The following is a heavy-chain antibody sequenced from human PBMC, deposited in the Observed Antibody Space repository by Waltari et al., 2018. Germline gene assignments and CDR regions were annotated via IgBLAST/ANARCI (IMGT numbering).Heavy chain of an antibody. CDR1: GYSISSGYY. V-gene: IGHV4-38-2*01. CDR2: IYHSGRT. D-gene: IGHD6-13*01. CDR3: ARHAQQQLVDY. Sequence: QVQLQESGPGLVKPSETLSLTCAVSGYSISSGYYWGWIRQPPGKGLEWIGSIYHSGRTYYNQSLKSRVTISVDTSKNQFSLKLSSVTAADTAVYYCARHAQQQLVDYWGQGTLVTVSS. J-gene: IGHJ4*02.